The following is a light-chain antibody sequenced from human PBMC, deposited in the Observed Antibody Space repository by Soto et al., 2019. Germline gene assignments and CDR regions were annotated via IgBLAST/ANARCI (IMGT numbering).Light chain of an antibody. CDR1: QDIGNS. J-gene: IGKJ4*02. CDR3: QQYKTYPLT. V-gene: IGKV1-16*01. Sequence: DIQMAQSPSSLSASVGDTVTLTCRASQDIGNSLAWLQQKPGRAPKSLISSVSSLQSGVPSRFSGSRYGVDFTLTISNLQPEDFATYYCQQYKTYPLTFGGGTKVEIK. CDR2: SVS.